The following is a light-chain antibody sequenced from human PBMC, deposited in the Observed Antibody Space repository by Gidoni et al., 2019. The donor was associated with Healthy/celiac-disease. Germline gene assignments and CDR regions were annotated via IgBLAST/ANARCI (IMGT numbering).Light chain of an antibody. J-gene: IGKJ4*01. Sequence: DIVMTQSPLSLPVTPGEPAYISCRSSQSLLHSNGYNYLDWYLQTPGQSPQLLIYLGSNRASGVPDMFSGSGSGTDFTLKISRVEAEDVGVYYCMQALQTPLTFGGGTKVEIK. V-gene: IGKV2-28*01. CDR1: QSLLHSNGYNY. CDR2: LGS. CDR3: MQALQTPLT.